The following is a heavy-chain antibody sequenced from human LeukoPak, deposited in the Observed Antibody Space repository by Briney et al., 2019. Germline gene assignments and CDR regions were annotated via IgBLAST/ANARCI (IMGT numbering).Heavy chain of an antibody. V-gene: IGHV1-18*01. CDR1: GYTFTNYG. J-gene: IGHJ3*02. Sequence: ASVKVSCKASGYTFTNYGISWVRQAPGQGLEWMGWSGPYNGNTNYAQKLQGRVTMTTDTSTSTAYMELRSLRSDDTAVYYCARDAYYYDSSGYYLGDAFDIWGQGTMVTVSS. CDR2: SGPYNGNT. D-gene: IGHD3-22*01. CDR3: ARDAYYYDSSGYYLGDAFDI.